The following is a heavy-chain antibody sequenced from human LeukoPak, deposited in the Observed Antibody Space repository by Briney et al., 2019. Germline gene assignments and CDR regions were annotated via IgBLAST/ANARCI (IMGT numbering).Heavy chain of an antibody. J-gene: IGHJ3*02. CDR3: ARGSHYYDSSGYYYNAFDI. CDR1: GYTFTSYD. CDR2: MNPNSGNT. V-gene: IGHV1-8*01. D-gene: IGHD3-22*01. Sequence: ASVKVSCKASGYTFTSYDINWVRQATGQGLEWMGWMNPNSGNTDYAQKFQGRVTMTRNTSISTAYMELSSLRSEDTAVYYCARGSHYYDSSGYYYNAFDIWGQGTMVTVSS.